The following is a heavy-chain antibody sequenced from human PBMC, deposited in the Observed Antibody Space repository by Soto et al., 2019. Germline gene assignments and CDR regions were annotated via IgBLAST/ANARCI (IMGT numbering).Heavy chain of an antibody. Sequence: GASVKVSCKASGYTFTSYGISWVRQAPGQGLEWMGWISAYNGNTNYAQKLQGRVTMTTDTSTSTAYMELRSLRSDDTAVYYCARDQQWLPSQDAFDIWGQGTMVTVSS. V-gene: IGHV1-18*01. CDR3: ARDQQWLPSQDAFDI. CDR1: GYTFTSYG. D-gene: IGHD6-19*01. J-gene: IGHJ3*02. CDR2: ISAYNGNT.